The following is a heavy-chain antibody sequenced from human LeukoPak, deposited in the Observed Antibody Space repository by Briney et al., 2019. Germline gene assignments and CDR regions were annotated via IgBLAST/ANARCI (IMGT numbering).Heavy chain of an antibody. CDR2: IGSGSGGTT. J-gene: IGHJ4*02. V-gene: IGHV3-23*01. Sequence: GGSLRLSCAASGFTFSSYAMRWVRQAPGKGLEWVSAIGSGSGGTTIYADSVKGRFTISRDNSKNALYLQMNSLRAEDTAVYYCANHGGVTANKAYFDYWGQGTLVTVSS. D-gene: IGHD2-21*02. CDR3: ANHGGVTANKAYFDY. CDR1: GFTFSSYA.